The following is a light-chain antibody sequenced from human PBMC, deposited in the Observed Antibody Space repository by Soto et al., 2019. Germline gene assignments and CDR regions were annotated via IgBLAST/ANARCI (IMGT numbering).Light chain of an antibody. CDR3: QSDDISLSAFWV. CDR2: GNT. V-gene: IGLV1-40*01. CDR1: SSNIGAGYD. Sequence: QSVLTQPPSVSGAPGQRVTISCTGSSSNIGAGYDVHWYQQLPGTAPKLLIHGNTNRPSGFPDRFSGSRSGTSASLAITWLRAEDEADYYCQSDDISLSAFWVFGGGTKLTVL. J-gene: IGLJ3*02.